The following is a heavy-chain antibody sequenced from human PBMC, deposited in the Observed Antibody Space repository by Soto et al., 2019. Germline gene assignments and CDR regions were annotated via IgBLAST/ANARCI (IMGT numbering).Heavy chain of an antibody. J-gene: IGHJ6*01. CDR1: GYTFTSYG. CDR3: ARAFTEYSSFSMNV. Sequence: ASVKVSCKASGYTFTSYGISWVRPASRQGLEWMGWISAYNGNTNYAQKLQGTVTMTTDTSTSTAYMELRGLRSDDTVVYYCARAFTEYSSFSMNVWGQGNTVTVSS. V-gene: IGHV1-18*01. D-gene: IGHD6-6*01. CDR2: ISAYNGNT.